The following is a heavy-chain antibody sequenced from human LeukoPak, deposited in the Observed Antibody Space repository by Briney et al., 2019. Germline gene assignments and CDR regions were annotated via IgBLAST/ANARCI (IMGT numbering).Heavy chain of an antibody. CDR1: GFTFNDAW. V-gene: IGHV3-43*02. Sequence: PGGSLRLSCATSGFTFNDAWMSWVRQAPGKGLEWVSAISGSGGSTYYADSVKGRFTISRDNSRNSLFLQMNSLTTEDTAFYYCAKDYSSSGPFDYWGQGTLVTVSS. D-gene: IGHD6-13*01. CDR2: ISGSGGST. J-gene: IGHJ4*02. CDR3: AKDYSSSGPFDY.